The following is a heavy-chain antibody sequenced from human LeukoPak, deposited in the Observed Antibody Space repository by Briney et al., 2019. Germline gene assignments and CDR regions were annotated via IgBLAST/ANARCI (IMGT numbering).Heavy chain of an antibody. J-gene: IGHJ6*02. CDR1: GFTFDDYA. Sequence: PGGSLRLSCAASGFTFDDYAMHWVRQAPGKGLEWVSLISGDGGSTYYADSVKGRFTISRDNSKNSLYLQMNSLRTEDTALYYCAKDIPKGYSSGWYSNYYYGMDVWGRGTTVTVSS. D-gene: IGHD6-19*01. CDR2: ISGDGGST. V-gene: IGHV3-43*02. CDR3: AKDIPKGYSSGWYSNYYYGMDV.